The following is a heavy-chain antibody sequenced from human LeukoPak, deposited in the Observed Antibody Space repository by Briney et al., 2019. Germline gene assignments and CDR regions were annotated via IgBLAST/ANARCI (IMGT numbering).Heavy chain of an antibody. Sequence: GGSLRLSCAASGFTFSSYAMSWVRQAPGKGLEWVSVISGSGGNTYYADSVKGRLTISRDNSKNTLYLQMNSLRAEDTAVYYCAKPLRGSLAFDIWAKGQWSPSLQ. J-gene: IGHJ3*02. CDR3: AKPLRGSLAFDI. D-gene: IGHD1-26*01. V-gene: IGHV3-23*01. CDR1: GFTFSSYA. CDR2: ISGSGGNT.